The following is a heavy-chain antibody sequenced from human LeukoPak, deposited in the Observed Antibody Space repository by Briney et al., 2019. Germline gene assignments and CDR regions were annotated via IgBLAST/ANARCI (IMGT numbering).Heavy chain of an antibody. Sequence: TSETLSLTCTVSGGSISSGGYYWSWIRQHPGKGLEWIGYIYYSGSTYYNPSLKSRVTISVDTSKNQFSLKLSSVTAADTAVYYCARAPVAGAELFDYWGQGTLVTVSS. J-gene: IGHJ4*02. V-gene: IGHV4-31*03. CDR2: IYYSGST. CDR1: GGSISSGGYY. CDR3: ARAPVAGAELFDY. D-gene: IGHD6-19*01.